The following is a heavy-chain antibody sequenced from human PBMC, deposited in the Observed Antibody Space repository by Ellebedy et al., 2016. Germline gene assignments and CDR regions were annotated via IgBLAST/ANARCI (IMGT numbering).Heavy chain of an antibody. D-gene: IGHD3-16*01. CDR1: GFNFEDFA. J-gene: IGHJ4*02. CDR2: INWSSETS. Sequence: GGSLRLXXAASGFNFEDFAMHWVRQVPGKGLEWVAGINWSSETSAYADSVKGRFTISRDNAKNSLYLQMNSLRVEDTAVYYCAREDWGSPGWGQGTLVTVSS. V-gene: IGHV3-9*01. CDR3: AREDWGSPG.